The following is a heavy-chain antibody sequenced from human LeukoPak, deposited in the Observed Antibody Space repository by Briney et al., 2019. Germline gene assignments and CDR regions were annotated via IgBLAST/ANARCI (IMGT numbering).Heavy chain of an antibody. D-gene: IGHD4-17*01. Sequence: PGGSLRLSCAASGLTFSSYAMSWVRQAPGKGLEWVSAISGSGGSTYYADSVKGRFTISRDNSKNTLYLQMNSLRAEDTAVYYCALTTVPNYYYYYMDVWGKGTTVTVPS. J-gene: IGHJ6*03. CDR2: ISGSGGST. CDR3: ALTTVPNYYYYYMDV. CDR1: GLTFSSYA. V-gene: IGHV3-23*01.